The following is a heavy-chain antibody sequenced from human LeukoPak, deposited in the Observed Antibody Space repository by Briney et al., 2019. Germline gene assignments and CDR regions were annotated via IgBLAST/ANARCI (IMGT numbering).Heavy chain of an antibody. CDR2: ISAYNGNT. CDR1: GYTFTSCG. D-gene: IGHD1-26*01. Sequence: ASVKVSCKASGYTFTSCGISWVRQAPGQGLEWMGWISAYNGNTNYAQRLQDRVTMTTDTSTSTAYMELRSPRSDDTAIYYCAHSSYYLSGAYYYMDVWGKGTTITVSS. CDR3: AHSSYYLSGAYYYMDV. V-gene: IGHV1-18*01. J-gene: IGHJ6*03.